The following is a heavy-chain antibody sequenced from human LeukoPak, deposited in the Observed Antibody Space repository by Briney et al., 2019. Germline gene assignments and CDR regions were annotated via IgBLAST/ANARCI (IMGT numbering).Heavy chain of an antibody. V-gene: IGHV1-2*02. J-gene: IGHJ5*02. CDR3: ARSGMVRGFAP. D-gene: IGHD3-10*01. Sequence: GASVKVSCKASGYTFTDYYVHWVRQAPGQGLEWMGWISPKSGGTSYPQKFQGRVTMTRDTSINTAYMELTSLRSDDTAVYYCARSGMVRGFAPWGQGTPVTVSS. CDR2: ISPKSGGT. CDR1: GYTFTDYY.